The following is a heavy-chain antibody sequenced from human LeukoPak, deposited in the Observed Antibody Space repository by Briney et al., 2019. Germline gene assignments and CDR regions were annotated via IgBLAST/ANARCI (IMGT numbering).Heavy chain of an antibody. V-gene: IGHV3-15*01. Sequence: PGGSLRLSCAASGFTFSNTWMSWVRQAPGKGLEWVGRIKSKTDGGTTDYAAPVKGRFTISRDDSKNTLYLQMNSLKTEDTAVYYCTTNYGSHLGTGHTDWYFDLWGRGTLVTVSS. CDR2: IKSKTDGGTT. J-gene: IGHJ2*01. D-gene: IGHD3-10*01. CDR3: TTNYGSHLGTGHTDWYFDL. CDR1: GFTFSNTW.